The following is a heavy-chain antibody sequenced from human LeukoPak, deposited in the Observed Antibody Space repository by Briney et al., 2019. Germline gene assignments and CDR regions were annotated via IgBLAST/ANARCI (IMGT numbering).Heavy chain of an antibody. J-gene: IGHJ4*02. V-gene: IGHV3-21*01. CDR1: GFTFSSYS. D-gene: IGHD6-19*01. CDR2: ISSSSSYI. CDR3: AREGVAVAGTGTRY. Sequence: GGSLRLSCAASGFTFSSYSMNWVRQAPGKGLEWVSSISSSSSYIYYADSVKGRFTISRDNAKNPLYLQMNSLRAEDTAVYYCAREGVAVAGTGTRYWGQGTLVTVSS.